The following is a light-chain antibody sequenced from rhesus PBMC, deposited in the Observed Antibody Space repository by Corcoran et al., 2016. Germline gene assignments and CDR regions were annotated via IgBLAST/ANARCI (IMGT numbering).Light chain of an antibody. Sequence: EIVMTQSPATLSLSPGERATLSCRASQSVSSSLAWYQQKPGQAPRLLIYGASRRATGIPARFSGSGAGTDFTLTISSLEPEDVAVYYCLQHSNWPRTFGQGTKVEIK. V-gene: IGKV3-24*01. J-gene: IGKJ1*01. CDR1: QSVSSS. CDR3: LQHSNWPRT. CDR2: GAS.